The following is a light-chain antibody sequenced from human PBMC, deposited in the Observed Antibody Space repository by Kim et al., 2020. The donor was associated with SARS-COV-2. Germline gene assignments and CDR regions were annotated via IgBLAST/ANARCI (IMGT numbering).Light chain of an antibody. CDR3: QTWGTGWV. Sequence: QLVLTQSPSASASLGASVKLTCTLSSGHSSYAIAWHQQQPEQGPRYLMKVNGDGSHTKGDGIPDRFSGSSSGAERYLTISSLQSEDETDYYCQTWGTGWVFGGGTKLTVL. V-gene: IGLV4-69*01. CDR2: VNGDGSH. J-gene: IGLJ3*02. CDR1: SGHSSYA.